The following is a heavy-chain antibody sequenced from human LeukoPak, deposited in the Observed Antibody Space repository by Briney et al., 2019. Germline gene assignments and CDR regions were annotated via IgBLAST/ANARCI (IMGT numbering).Heavy chain of an antibody. Sequence: SETLSLTCTVSGGSISSYYWSWIRQPPGKGLEWIGYIYYSGSTNYNPSLKSRVTISVDTSKNQFSLKLSSVTAADTAVYCCARAPYYDILTGYYTLHFDYWGQGTLVTVSS. V-gene: IGHV4-59*12. J-gene: IGHJ4*02. D-gene: IGHD3-9*01. CDR1: GGSISSYY. CDR3: ARAPYYDILTGYYTLHFDY. CDR2: IYYSGST.